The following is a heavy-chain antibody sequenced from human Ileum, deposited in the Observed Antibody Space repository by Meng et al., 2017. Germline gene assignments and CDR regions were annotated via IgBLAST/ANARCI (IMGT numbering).Heavy chain of an antibody. CDR1: GFTFSSYW. CDR3: ARDKPHNWFDP. J-gene: IGHJ5*02. CDR2: INTDGSDT. V-gene: IGHV3-74*01. Sequence: EQVGESGGGLVQPGGSLRLACAASGFTFSSYWMHWVRQAPGKGLVWVARINTDGSDTRYADSVKGRFTISRDNAQNMVYLQMNSLRAEDTAVYYCARDKPHNWFDPWGQGTLVTVSS.